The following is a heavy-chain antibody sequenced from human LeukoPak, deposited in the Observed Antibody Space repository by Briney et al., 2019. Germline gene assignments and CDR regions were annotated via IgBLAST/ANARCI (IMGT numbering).Heavy chain of an antibody. V-gene: IGHV3-23*01. CDR3: AKDSHRFRGVIIGYFDY. D-gene: IGHD3-10*01. J-gene: IGHJ4*02. CDR2: ISGSGGST. Sequence: GGSLRLSCAASGFTFSSYAMSWVRQAPGKGLQWVSAISGSGGSTYYADSVKGRFTISRDNSENTLYLQMNSLRVEDTAVYYCAKDSHRFRGVIIGYFDYWGQGTLVTVSS. CDR1: GFTFSSYA.